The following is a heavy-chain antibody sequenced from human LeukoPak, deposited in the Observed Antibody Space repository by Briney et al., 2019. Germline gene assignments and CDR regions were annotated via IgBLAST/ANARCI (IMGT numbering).Heavy chain of an antibody. V-gene: IGHV1-3*04. CDR2: INTGYGNT. CDR1: GYSFANYG. CDR3: ARVPLSDASGHYYPH. J-gene: IGHJ1*01. Sequence: ASVKVSCKTSGYSFANYGMHWVRQAPRQSLEWMGWINTGYGNTKSSQKFQDRVALTRDTSASTAYMELNSLSSEDTAVYYCARVPLSDASGHYYPHWGQGTLVTVSS. D-gene: IGHD3-22*01.